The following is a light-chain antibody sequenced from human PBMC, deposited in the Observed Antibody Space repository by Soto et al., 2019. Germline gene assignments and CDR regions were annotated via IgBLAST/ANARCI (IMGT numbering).Light chain of an antibody. CDR3: SSYAGSKTL. CDR1: SSDVGGYNY. V-gene: IGLV2-8*01. J-gene: IGLJ2*01. CDR2: EVS. Sequence: QSALTQPPSASGSPGQSVTISCTGTSSDVGGYNYVSWYQQHPGKAPKLMIYEVSKRPSGVPDGFSGSKSGNTASLTVSGLQAEDEADYYCSSYAGSKTLFGRGTKLTVL.